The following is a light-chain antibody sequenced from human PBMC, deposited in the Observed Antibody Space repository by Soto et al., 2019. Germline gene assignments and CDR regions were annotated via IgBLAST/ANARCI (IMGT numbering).Light chain of an antibody. CDR1: SSDVGSYDL. V-gene: IGLV2-23*01. J-gene: IGLJ1*01. Sequence: QSALAQPASVSGSPGQSITISCTGTSSDVGSYDLVSWYQHHPGKAPKLIIYEGTERPSGVSNRFSGSKSGNTASLTISGLQAQDEADYHSCSYAGLFGTGTKVTVL. CDR3: CSYAGL. CDR2: EGT.